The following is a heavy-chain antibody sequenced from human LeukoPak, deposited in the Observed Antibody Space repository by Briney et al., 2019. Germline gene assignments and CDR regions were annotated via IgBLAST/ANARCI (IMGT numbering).Heavy chain of an antibody. CDR2: INPNSGGT. CDR1: GYTFTGYY. Sequence: ASVKVSCKASGYTFTGYYMHWVRQAPGQGLEWMGRINPNSGGTNYAQKFQGRVTMTRDTSISTAYMELSRLRSDDTAVYYCAKGDSYGDPGGFFDYWGQGTLVIVSS. CDR3: AKGDSYGDPGGFFDY. V-gene: IGHV1-2*06. D-gene: IGHD4-17*01. J-gene: IGHJ4*02.